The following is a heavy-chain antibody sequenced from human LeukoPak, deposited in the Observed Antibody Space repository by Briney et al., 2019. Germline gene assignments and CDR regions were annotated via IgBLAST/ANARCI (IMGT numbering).Heavy chain of an antibody. Sequence: SETLSLTCAVSGGSISSSNWWSWVRQPPGKGLEWIGEIYHSGSTNYNPSLKSRVTISVDKSKNQFSLKLSSVTAADTAVYYWASVTPPYSSGWYYFDYWGQGTLVNVSS. CDR3: ASVTPPYSSGWYYFDY. D-gene: IGHD6-19*01. J-gene: IGHJ4*02. CDR2: IYHSGST. CDR1: GGSISSSNW. V-gene: IGHV4-4*02.